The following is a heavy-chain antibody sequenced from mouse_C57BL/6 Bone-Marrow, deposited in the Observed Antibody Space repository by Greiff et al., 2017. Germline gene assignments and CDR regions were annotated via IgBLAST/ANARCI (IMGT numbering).Heavy chain of an antibody. J-gene: IGHJ1*03. D-gene: IGHD1-1*01. V-gene: IGHV3-8*01. CDR1: GYSITSDY. CDR3: ARWDYGSSYWYFDV. Sequence: ESGPGLAKPSQTLSLTCSVTGYSITSDYWNCIRTFPGNKLEYMGYISYSGSTYYNPSLKSRISITRDTSKNQYYLQLNSVTTEDTATYYCARWDYGSSYWYFDVWGTGTTVTVSS. CDR2: ISYSGST.